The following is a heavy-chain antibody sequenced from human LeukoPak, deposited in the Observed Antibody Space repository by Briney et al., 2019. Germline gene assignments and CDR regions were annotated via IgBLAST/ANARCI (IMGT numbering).Heavy chain of an antibody. V-gene: IGHV3-48*01. CDR3: ARIPVPYYYGSGSYYHHFDY. CDR1: GFTFSSYS. CDR2: ISSSSSTI. D-gene: IGHD3-10*01. J-gene: IGHJ4*02. Sequence: GGSLRLSCAASGFTFSSYSMLWVRQAPGKGLEWVSYISSSSSTIYYADSVKGRFTISRDNAKNSLYLQMNTLRAEDTAVYYCARIPVPYYYGSGSYYHHFDYWGQGTLVTVSS.